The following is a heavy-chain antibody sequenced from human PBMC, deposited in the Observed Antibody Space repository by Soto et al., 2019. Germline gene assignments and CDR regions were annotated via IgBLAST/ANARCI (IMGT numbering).Heavy chain of an antibody. Sequence: PGGSLRLSCAASGFTFSSYGMHWVRQAPGKGLEWVAVISYDGSNKYYADSVKGRFTISRDNSKNTLYLQMNSLRAEDTAVYYCAKDPSDSSGFAGAFDIWGQGTMVTVSS. CDR3: AKDPSDSSGFAGAFDI. D-gene: IGHD6-25*01. CDR1: GFTFSSYG. V-gene: IGHV3-30*18. CDR2: ISYDGSNK. J-gene: IGHJ3*02.